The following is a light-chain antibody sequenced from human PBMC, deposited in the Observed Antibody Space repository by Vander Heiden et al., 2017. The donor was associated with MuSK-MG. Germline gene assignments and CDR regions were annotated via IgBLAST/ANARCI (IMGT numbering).Light chain of an antibody. CDR3: QQYYSYHS. CDR1: QGISSY. CDR2: AAS. Sequence: AIRMTQSPSSFSASTGDRVTITCRASQGISSYLAWYQQKPGKAPKLLIYAASPLQSGVPSRFSGSGSGTDFTLTISCLQSEDFATYYCQQYYSYHSFGGGTKVEIK. V-gene: IGKV1-8*01. J-gene: IGKJ4*01.